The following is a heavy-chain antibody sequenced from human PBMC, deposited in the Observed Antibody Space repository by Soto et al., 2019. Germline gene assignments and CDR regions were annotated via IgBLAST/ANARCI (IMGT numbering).Heavy chain of an antibody. CDR2: IYYSGST. CDR3: ARVNCGGDCSFFDY. V-gene: IGHV4-59*01. Sequence: PSETLSLTCTVSGGSISSYYWSWIRQPLGKGLEWIGYIYYSGSTNYNPSLKSRVTISVDTSKNQFSLKLSSVTAADTAVYYCARVNCGGDCSFFDYWGQGTLVTVSS. J-gene: IGHJ4*02. CDR1: GGSISSYY. D-gene: IGHD2-21*02.